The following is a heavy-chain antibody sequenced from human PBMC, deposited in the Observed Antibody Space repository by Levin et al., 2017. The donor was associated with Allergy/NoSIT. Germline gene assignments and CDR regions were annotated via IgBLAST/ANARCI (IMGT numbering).Heavy chain of an antibody. V-gene: IGHV3-9*01. D-gene: IGHD3-10*01. CDR2: ISWNSGSI. J-gene: IGHJ3*02. Sequence: QPGSPLKISCAASGFTFDDYAMHWVRQAPGKGLEWVSGISWNSGSIGYADSVKGRFTISRDNAKNSLYLQMNSLRTEDTALYYCARDNIGLPDAFDIWGQGTMVIVSS. CDR1: GFTFDDYA. CDR3: ARDNIGLPDAFDI.